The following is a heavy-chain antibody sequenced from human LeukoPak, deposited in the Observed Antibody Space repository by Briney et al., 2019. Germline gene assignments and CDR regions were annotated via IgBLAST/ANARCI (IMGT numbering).Heavy chain of an antibody. J-gene: IGHJ4*02. V-gene: IGHV3-49*04. CDR3: TGYCSGGSCYSGYDY. D-gene: IGHD2-15*01. CDR2: IRSKAYGGTT. CDR1: GFTFGDYA. Sequence: GGSLRLSCTASGFTFGDYAMSWVRQAPGKGLEWVGFIRSKAYGGTTEYAASVKGRFTISRDDSKSIAYLQMNSLKTEDTAVYYCTGYCSGGSCYSGYDYWGQGTLVTAPS.